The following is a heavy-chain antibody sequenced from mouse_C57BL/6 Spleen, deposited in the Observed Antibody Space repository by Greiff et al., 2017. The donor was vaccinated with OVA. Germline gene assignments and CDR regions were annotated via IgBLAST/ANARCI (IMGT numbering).Heavy chain of an antibody. CDR3: ARRRGYLYYFDY. Sequence: VQLQQSGPELVKPGASVKIPCKASGYTFTDYNMDWVKQSHGKSLEWIGDINPTNGGTIYNQKFKGKATLTVDKSSSTAYMELRSLTSEDTAVYYCARRRGYLYYFDYWGQGTTLTVSS. D-gene: IGHD2-2*01. V-gene: IGHV1-18*01. J-gene: IGHJ2*01. CDR2: INPTNGGT. CDR1: GYTFTDYN.